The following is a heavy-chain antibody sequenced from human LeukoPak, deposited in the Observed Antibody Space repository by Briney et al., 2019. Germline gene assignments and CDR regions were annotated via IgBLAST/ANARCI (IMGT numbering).Heavy chain of an antibody. CDR1: GFSFTDHE. CDR2: FGATGTTM. D-gene: IGHD2-2*01. Sequence: GGSLRLSCTASGFSFTDHEMSWVRQAPGKGLEWISYFGATGTTMFYADSVKGRFTVSRDNDKNSVFLQMDSLRVEDTALYYCTRIYCSRTTCHYFYGMDVWGHGTTVTVSS. CDR3: TRIYCSRTTCHYFYGMDV. V-gene: IGHV3-48*03. J-gene: IGHJ6*02.